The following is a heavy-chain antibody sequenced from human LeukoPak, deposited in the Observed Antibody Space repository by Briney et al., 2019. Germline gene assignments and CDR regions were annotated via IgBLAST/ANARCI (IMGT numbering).Heavy chain of an antibody. Sequence: PGGSLRLSCVASRFTFSNYWMHWVRQAPGRGLEGVANRKQDGSNAYYVDSVKGRFTISRDNAKNSVYLQMNSLRAEDTAVYYCARGVRGGTQYDAFDIWGQGTMVTVSS. CDR3: ARGVRGGTQYDAFDI. CDR2: RKQDGSNA. J-gene: IGHJ3*02. D-gene: IGHD1-7*01. CDR1: RFTFSNYW. V-gene: IGHV3-7*01.